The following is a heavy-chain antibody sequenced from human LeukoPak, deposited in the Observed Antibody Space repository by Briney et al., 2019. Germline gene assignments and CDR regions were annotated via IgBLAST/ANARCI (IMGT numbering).Heavy chain of an antibody. J-gene: IGHJ4*02. CDR3: ARDGPIGVYY. CDR2: INHSGST. Sequence: SETLSLTCAVYGGPFSGYYWSWIRQPPGKGLEWIGEINHSGSTNYNPSLKSRVTISVDTSKNQFSLKLSSVTAADTAVYYCARDGPIGVYYWGQGTLVAVSS. D-gene: IGHD3-16*01. V-gene: IGHV4-34*01. CDR1: GGPFSGYY.